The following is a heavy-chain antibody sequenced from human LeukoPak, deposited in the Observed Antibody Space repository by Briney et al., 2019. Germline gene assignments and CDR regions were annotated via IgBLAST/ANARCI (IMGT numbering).Heavy chain of an antibody. D-gene: IGHD3-22*01. CDR1: GGSFSGYY. J-gene: IGHJ4*02. CDR2: INHSGST. Sequence: SSETLSLTCAVYGGSFSGYYWSWIRQPPGKGLEWIGEINHSGSTNYNPSLKSRVTISVDTSKNQFSLKLSSVTAADTAVYYCASINSSGYSDYWGQGTLVTVSS. CDR3: ASINSSGYSDY. V-gene: IGHV4-34*01.